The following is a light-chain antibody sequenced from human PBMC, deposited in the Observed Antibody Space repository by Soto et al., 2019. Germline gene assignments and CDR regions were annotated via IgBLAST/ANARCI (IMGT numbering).Light chain of an antibody. CDR2: DDS. J-gene: IGLJ3*02. CDR1: SIGGFS. V-gene: IGLV3-21*02. Sequence: SYELTQPPSVSVAPGQTARITCGGNSIGGFSVHWYQQKPGQAPVLVVYDDSDRPSGIPERFSGSNSGNTATLTISRVEAGDEADYYCQVWDSSSDHWVFGGGTKVTVL. CDR3: QVWDSSSDHWV.